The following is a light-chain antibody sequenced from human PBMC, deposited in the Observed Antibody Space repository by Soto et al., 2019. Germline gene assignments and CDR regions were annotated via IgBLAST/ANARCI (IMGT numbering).Light chain of an antibody. V-gene: IGLV1-51*01. CDR3: GTWENSRSAVV. J-gene: IGLJ2*01. CDR1: SSNIGNNY. Sequence: QSVLTQPPSVSAAPGQTVTISCSGSSSNIGNNYVSWYQQLPGTAPKLLTYDNNKRPSGIPDRFSGSKSGTSATLGITGLQTGDEADYYCGTWENSRSAVVFGGGTTLTVL. CDR2: DNN.